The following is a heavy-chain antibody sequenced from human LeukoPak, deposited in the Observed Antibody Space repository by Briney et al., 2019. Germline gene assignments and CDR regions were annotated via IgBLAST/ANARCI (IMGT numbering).Heavy chain of an antibody. CDR3: ARGSYSYGDN. Sequence: SETLSLTCTVSGGSISSYYWSWIRQPPGKGLEWIGYIYYSGSTNYNPSLKSRVTISVDTSKNQFSLKLSSVTAADTAVYYCARGSYSYGDNWGQGTLVTVSS. V-gene: IGHV4-59*01. J-gene: IGHJ4*02. D-gene: IGHD5-18*01. CDR2: IYYSGST. CDR1: GGSISSYY.